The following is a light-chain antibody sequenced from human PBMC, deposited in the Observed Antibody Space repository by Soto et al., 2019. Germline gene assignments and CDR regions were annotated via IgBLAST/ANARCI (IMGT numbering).Light chain of an antibody. CDR3: SSYTSTTTVYV. J-gene: IGLJ1*01. Sequence: QSVLTQPASVSGSPGQSITISCTGTSSDVGGYNYVSWYQQHPDKAPKLIIYDVSNRPSGISDHFSGSKSGNTASLTISGLQAEDEADYYCSSYTSTTTVYVFGTGTKLTVL. V-gene: IGLV2-14*03. CDR1: SSDVGGYNY. CDR2: DVS.